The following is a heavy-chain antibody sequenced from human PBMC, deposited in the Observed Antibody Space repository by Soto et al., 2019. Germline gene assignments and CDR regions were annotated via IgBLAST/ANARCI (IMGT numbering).Heavy chain of an antibody. Sequence: PXETLSPTCAVDGGSFVGYCWGWIRPPPGKGLEWIGEINHSGSTNYNPSLKSRVTISVDTSKNQFSLKLSSVTAADTAVYYCARDSQRGFWYYYYGMGVWEQGTTVTVSS. J-gene: IGHJ6*01. CDR1: GGSFVGYC. CDR3: ARDSQRGFWYYYYGMGV. V-gene: IGHV4-34*01. CDR2: INHSGST. D-gene: IGHD3-3*01.